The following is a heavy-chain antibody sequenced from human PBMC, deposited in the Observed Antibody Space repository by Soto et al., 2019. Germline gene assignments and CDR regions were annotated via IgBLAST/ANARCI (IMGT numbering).Heavy chain of an antibody. CDR1: GFSFSADGVG. D-gene: IGHD2-2*01. CDR2: IYWDDDT. Sequence: HITLKESGPTLVKPTQTLTLTCIFSGFSFSADGVGVGWIRQPPGKTLEWLALIYWDDDTRNRPSLKSRLTITKDSSTTQVVLTITNMYPLATATYYCAHAFRVTSWPKDSFDAWGQGTVVTVSS. J-gene: IGHJ3*01. V-gene: IGHV2-5*02. CDR3: AHAFRVTSWPKDSFDA.